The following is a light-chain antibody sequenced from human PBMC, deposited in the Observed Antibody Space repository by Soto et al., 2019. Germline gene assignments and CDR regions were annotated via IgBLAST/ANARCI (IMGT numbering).Light chain of an antibody. CDR3: QQYNSYSPT. Sequence: DIQMTQSPSSLSASVGDRVTITCRASQNIGRYLNWYRQKPGKAPELLIYAASYLQRGVPSRFRGSGSGTDFTLTISSLQPDDFATYYCQQYNSYSPTFGQGTKVDIK. V-gene: IGKV1-39*01. J-gene: IGKJ1*01. CDR2: AAS. CDR1: QNIGRY.